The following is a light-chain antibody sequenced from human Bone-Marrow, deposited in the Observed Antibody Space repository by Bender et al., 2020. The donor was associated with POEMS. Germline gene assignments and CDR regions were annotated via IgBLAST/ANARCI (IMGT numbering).Light chain of an antibody. CDR1: SSDIGAYYY. J-gene: IGLJ3*02. Sequence: QSSLTQPASVSGSPGQSITISCTGSSSDIGAYYYVSWYRHHPGKAPKVIIYDVNKRPSGVSDRFSGSKSGNTASLTISGLQAEDEADYYCSSYAGSNNPWVFGGGTKLTVL. CDR3: SSYAGSNNPWV. CDR2: DVN. V-gene: IGLV2-14*01.